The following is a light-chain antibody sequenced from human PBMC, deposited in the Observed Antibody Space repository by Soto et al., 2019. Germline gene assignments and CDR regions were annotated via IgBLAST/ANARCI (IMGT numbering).Light chain of an antibody. CDR3: QQYNNWPYT. V-gene: IGKV1-9*01. CDR2: AAS. J-gene: IGKJ5*01. Sequence: IQLTPSPSPLSASVGDRVTITCRASQGISSYLAWYQQKPGKAPKLLIYAASTLQSGVPSRFSGSGSGTDFTLTISSLQPEDFAIYYCQQYNNWPYTFGQGTRLEIK. CDR1: QGISSY.